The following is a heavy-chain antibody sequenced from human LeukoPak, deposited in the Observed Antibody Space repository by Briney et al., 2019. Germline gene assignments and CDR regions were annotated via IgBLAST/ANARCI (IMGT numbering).Heavy chain of an antibody. CDR2: INHSGST. CDR3: ARVMILRYPDY. J-gene: IGHJ4*02. D-gene: IGHD3/OR15-3a*01. Sequence: KASETLSLTCAVYGGSFSGWYWSWIRQPPGKGLEWIGEINHSGSTNYNPSLKSRVTISVDTSKNQFSLKLSSVTAADTAVYYCARVMILRYPDYWGQGTLVTVSS. V-gene: IGHV4-34*01. CDR1: GGSFSGWY.